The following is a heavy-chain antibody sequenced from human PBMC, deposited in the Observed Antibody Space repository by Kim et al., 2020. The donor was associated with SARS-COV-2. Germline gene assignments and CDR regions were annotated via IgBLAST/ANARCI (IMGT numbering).Heavy chain of an antibody. Sequence: ASVKVSCKTSGYTFTGHYIHWVRRAPGQGLEWMGWINANTGDTNYAQKFQGRVTVTRDTSISTAYMELSRLTSDDTAIYYCTREDYWGQGTLVTVSS. CDR3: TREDY. CDR1: GYTFTGHY. CDR2: INANTGDT. V-gene: IGHV1-2*02. J-gene: IGHJ4*02.